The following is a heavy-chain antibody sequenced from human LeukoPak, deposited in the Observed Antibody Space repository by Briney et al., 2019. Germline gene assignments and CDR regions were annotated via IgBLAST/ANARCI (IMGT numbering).Heavy chain of an antibody. J-gene: IGHJ5*02. D-gene: IGHD3-22*01. V-gene: IGHV4-4*02. CDR3: ARAIVYYYDSSGYNWFDP. CDR1: GGSISSSNW. CDR2: IYHSGST. Sequence: KTSETLSLTCAVSGGSISSSNWWSWVRQPPGKGLEWIGEIYHSGSTNYNPSLKSRVTISVDKSKNQFSLKLSSVTAADTAVYYCARAIVYYYDSSGYNWFDPWGQGTLVTVSS.